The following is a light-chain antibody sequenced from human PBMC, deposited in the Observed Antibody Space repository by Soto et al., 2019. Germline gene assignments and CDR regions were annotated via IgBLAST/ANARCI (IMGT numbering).Light chain of an antibody. CDR1: RRGVGGYNY. CDR2: DVS. CDR3: LSYTTSSTAYV. Sequence: QSALTQPGFMFGGDAQSNTSSCTGTRRGVGGYNYVSWFQQHPGKAPKLMISDVSNRPSGVSNRFSGSKSGNTASLTISGLQAEDEADYYCLSYTTSSTAYVFGTGTKVTVL. J-gene: IGLJ1*01. V-gene: IGLV2-14*01.